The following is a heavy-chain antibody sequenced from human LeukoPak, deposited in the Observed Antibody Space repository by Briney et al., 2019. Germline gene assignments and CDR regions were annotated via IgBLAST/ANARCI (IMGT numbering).Heavy chain of an antibody. CDR1: GFTFSTYA. J-gene: IGHJ4*02. CDR2: ISGSGGST. D-gene: IGHD3-10*01. V-gene: IGHV3-23*01. CDR3: AKASYGLIDY. Sequence: RLSCAASGFTFSTYAMSWVSQAPGKGLEWVSAISGSGGSTYYADSVKGRFTISRDNSKNTLYLQMNSLRAEDTAVYYCAKASYGLIDYWGQGTLVTVSS.